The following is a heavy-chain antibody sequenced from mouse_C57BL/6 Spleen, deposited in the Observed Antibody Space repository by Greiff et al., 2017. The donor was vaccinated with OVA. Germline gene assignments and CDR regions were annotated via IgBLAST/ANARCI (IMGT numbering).Heavy chain of an antibody. J-gene: IGHJ4*01. V-gene: IGHV5-17*01. CDR2: ISSGSSTI. Sequence: EVNVVESGGGLVKPGGSLKLSCAASGFTFSDYGMHWVRQAPEKGLEWVAYISSGSSTIYYADTVKGRFTISRDNAKNTLFLQMTSLRSEDTAMYYCARGVIYYYGSMDYWGQGTSVTVSS. D-gene: IGHD1-1*01. CDR3: ARGVIYYYGSMDY. CDR1: GFTFSDYG.